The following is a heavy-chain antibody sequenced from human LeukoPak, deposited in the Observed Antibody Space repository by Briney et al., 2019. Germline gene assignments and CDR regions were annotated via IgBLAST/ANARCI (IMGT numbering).Heavy chain of an antibody. Sequence: EWVSGISWNSGSIGYADSVKGRFTISRDNAKNSLYLQMNSLRAEDTALYYCARKRPNYFDYWGQGTLVTVSS. J-gene: IGHJ4*02. CDR2: ISWNSGSI. V-gene: IGHV3-9*01. CDR3: ARKRPNYFDY.